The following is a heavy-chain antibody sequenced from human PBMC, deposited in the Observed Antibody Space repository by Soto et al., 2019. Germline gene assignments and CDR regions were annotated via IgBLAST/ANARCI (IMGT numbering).Heavy chain of an antibody. CDR1: GFTFSSYG. J-gene: IGHJ6*03. CDR3: ARDRFDSRGQRYYMDV. CDR2: IWYDGSNK. D-gene: IGHD3-22*01. V-gene: IGHV3-33*01. Sequence: GGSLRLSCAASGFTFSSYGMHWVRQAPGKGLEWVAVIWYDGSNKYYADSVKGRFTISRDNSKNTLYLQMNSLRAEDTAVYYCARDRFDSRGQRYYMDVWGKGTTVTVSS.